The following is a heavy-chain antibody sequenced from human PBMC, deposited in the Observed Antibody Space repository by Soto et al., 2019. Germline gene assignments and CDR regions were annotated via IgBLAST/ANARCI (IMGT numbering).Heavy chain of an antibody. J-gene: IGHJ6*02. D-gene: IGHD3-3*01. CDR2: IYHSGNI. CDR1: GGSISSGGYS. Sequence: SETLSLTCAVSGGSISSGGYSWSWIRQPPGKGLEWIGYIYHSGNIYYNPSLKSRVAISVNRSKNQFSLKLSSVTAADTAVYYCARLPISSDYYYYRMDVWGQGTTVTVSS. CDR3: ARLPISSDYYYYRMDV. V-gene: IGHV4-30-2*01.